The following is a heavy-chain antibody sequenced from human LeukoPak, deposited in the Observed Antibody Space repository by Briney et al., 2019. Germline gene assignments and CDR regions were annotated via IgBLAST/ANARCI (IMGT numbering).Heavy chain of an antibody. CDR1: GFTFSGSA. J-gene: IGHJ3*02. CDR2: IRSKANSYAT. D-gene: IGHD3-10*01. V-gene: IGHV3-73*01. CDR3: TRPITDAFDI. Sequence: GGSLRLSCAASGFTFSGSAMYWVRQASGKGLEWVGRIRSKANSYATAYAASVKGRFTISRDDSKNTAYLQMNSLKTEDTAVYYCTRPITDAFDIWGQGTMVTVSS.